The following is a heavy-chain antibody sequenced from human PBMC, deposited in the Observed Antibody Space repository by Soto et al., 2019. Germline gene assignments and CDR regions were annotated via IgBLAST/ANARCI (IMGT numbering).Heavy chain of an antibody. Sequence: GGSLRLSCAASGFTFSSYSMNWVRQAPGKGLEWVSSISSSSSYIYYADSVKGRFTISRDNAENSLYLQMNSLRAEDTAVYYCARDLSHYDFWSGYSKLGYYYYYGMDVWGQGTTVTVSS. CDR2: ISSSSSYI. J-gene: IGHJ6*02. V-gene: IGHV3-21*01. D-gene: IGHD3-3*01. CDR1: GFTFSSYS. CDR3: ARDLSHYDFWSGYSKLGYYYYYGMDV.